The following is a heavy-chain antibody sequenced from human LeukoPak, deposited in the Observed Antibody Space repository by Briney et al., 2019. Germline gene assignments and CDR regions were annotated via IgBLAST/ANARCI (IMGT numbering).Heavy chain of an antibody. CDR2: INHSGST. V-gene: IGHV4-34*01. Sequence: SETLSLTCAVYGGSFSGYYWSWIRQPPGKGLEWIGEINHSGSTNYNPSLKSRVTISVDTSKNQFSLKLSSVTAADTAVYYCARVVDRGYSSGWYVGGWGQGTLVTVSS. D-gene: IGHD6-19*01. CDR1: GGSFSGYY. J-gene: IGHJ4*02. CDR3: ARVVDRGYSSGWYVGG.